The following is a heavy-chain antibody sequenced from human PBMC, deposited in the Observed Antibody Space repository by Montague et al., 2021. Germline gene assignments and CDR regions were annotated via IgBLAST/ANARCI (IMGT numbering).Heavy chain of an antibody. CDR2: IYYNGTT. CDR1: GGSISSASYY. V-gene: IGHV4-39*01. Sequence: SETLSLTCTVSGGSISSASYYWGWIRQPPGKGLEFIGVIYYNGTTYHNPSLKSSVTVSMDTSKNQFSLKLSSVTAADTAVYYCARSLYCRGGSCYSGFDPWGQGTLVTASS. CDR3: ARSLYCRGGSCYSGFDP. D-gene: IGHD2-15*01. J-gene: IGHJ5*02.